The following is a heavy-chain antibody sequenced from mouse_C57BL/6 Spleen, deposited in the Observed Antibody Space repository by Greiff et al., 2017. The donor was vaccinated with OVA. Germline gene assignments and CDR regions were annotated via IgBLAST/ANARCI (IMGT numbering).Heavy chain of an antibody. Sequence: VQLQQSGAELVRPGASVKLSCTASGFNIKDYYMHWVKQRPDQGLEWIGRIDPEDGDTEYAPKFQGKATMTADTSSNTAYLQLSSLTSEDTAVYYCTTDSSGYYAMDYWGQGTSVTVSS. J-gene: IGHJ4*01. CDR1: GFNIKDYY. CDR2: IDPEDGDT. CDR3: TTDSSGYYAMDY. V-gene: IGHV14-1*01. D-gene: IGHD3-2*02.